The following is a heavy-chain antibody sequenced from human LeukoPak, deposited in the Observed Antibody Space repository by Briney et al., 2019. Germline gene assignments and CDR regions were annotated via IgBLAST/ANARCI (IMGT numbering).Heavy chain of an antibody. J-gene: IGHJ5*02. CDR3: AKGAGSITRNWFDP. CDR1: GFTFSSYA. V-gene: IGHV3-23*01. Sequence: GGSLRLSCAASGFTFSSYAMSWVRQAPGKGLEWVSAISGSGGSTYYADSVKGRFTISRDNSKNTLYLQMNSLRAEDTAVYYWAKGAGSITRNWFDPWGQGTLVTVSP. CDR2: ISGSGGST. D-gene: IGHD3-10*01.